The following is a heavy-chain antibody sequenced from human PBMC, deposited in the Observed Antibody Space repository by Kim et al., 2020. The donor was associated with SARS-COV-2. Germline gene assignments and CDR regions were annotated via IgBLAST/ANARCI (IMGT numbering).Heavy chain of an antibody. CDR3: ARHRDSSDDY. CDR1: GYSFTSYW. CDR2: IDPSDSYT. Sequence: GESLKISRKGSGYSFTSYWISWVRQMPGKGLEWMGRIDPSDSYTNYSPSFQGHVTISADKSISTAYLQWSSLKASDTAMYYCARHRDSSDDYWGQGTLVTVSS. V-gene: IGHV5-10-1*01. D-gene: IGHD6-25*01. J-gene: IGHJ4*02.